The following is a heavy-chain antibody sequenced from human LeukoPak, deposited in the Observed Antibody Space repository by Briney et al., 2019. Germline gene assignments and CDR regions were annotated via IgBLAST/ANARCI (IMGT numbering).Heavy chain of an antibody. CDR1: GFTVSSNY. CDR3: ARESLGSVDPRGYRSRVSQDV. V-gene: IGHV3-53*01. J-gene: IGHJ6*04. Sequence: GGSLRLSCVASGFTVSSNYMSWVRQTPRKGLEWVSVIYRGDSTYYADSVKGRFTISRDNSKNTLYLQMHSLRAEDTAVYYCARESLGSVDPRGYRSRVSQDVWGKGTTVTISS. D-gene: IGHD5-18*01. CDR2: IYRGDST.